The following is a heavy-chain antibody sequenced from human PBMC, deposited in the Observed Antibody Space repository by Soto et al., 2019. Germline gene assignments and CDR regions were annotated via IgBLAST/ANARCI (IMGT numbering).Heavy chain of an antibody. CDR1: GYTFTSYD. D-gene: IGHD4-4*01. V-gene: IGHV1-8*01. CDR2: MNHNSGNT. Sequence: QVQLVQSGAEVKKPGASVKVSCKASGYTFTSYDINWVRQATGQGLEWMGWMNHNSGNTGYAQKFQGRVTMTRNTSISTAYMELSSLRSEDTAVYYCARKPKKDYSNPNWFDPWGQGTLVTVSS. J-gene: IGHJ5*02. CDR3: ARKPKKDYSNPNWFDP.